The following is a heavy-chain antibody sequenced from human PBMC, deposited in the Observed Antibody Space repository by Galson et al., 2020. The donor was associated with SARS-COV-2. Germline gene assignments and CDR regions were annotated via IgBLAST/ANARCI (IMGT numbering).Heavy chain of an antibody. D-gene: IGHD3-3*01. CDR3: ARPDGRMIFGVVDAFDI. V-gene: IGHV5-51*01. CDR2: IYPGDSDT. Sequence: GESLKISCKGSGYSFTSYWIGWVRQMPGKGLEWMGIIYPGDSDTRYSPSFQGQVTISADKSISTAYLQWSSLKASDTAMYYCARPDGRMIFGVVDAFDIWGQGTMVTVSS. J-gene: IGHJ3*02. CDR1: GYSFTSYW.